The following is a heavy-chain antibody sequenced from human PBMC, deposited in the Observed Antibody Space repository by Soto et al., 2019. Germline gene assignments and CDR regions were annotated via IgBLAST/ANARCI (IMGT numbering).Heavy chain of an antibody. J-gene: IGHJ4*02. CDR2: ITDNGGST. Sequence: GGSLRLSCAASGFTFSRDGMSWVRQAPGKGLEWVSLITDNGGSTYYADSVKGRFTISRDNTKNTLFLQMNSLRAEDTAVYYCAKERATTSAFDYWGQGALVTVSS. D-gene: IGHD4-17*01. V-gene: IGHV3-23*01. CDR1: GFTFSRDG. CDR3: AKERATTSAFDY.